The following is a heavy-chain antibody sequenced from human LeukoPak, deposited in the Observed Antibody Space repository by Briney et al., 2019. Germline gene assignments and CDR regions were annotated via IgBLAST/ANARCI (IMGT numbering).Heavy chain of an antibody. CDR3: ARGLWRRWLN. CDR2: INHSGST. CDR1: GGSFSGYY. Sequence: PSETLSITCAVYGGSFSGYYWSWIRQPPGKGLEWIGEINHSGSTNYNPSLKSRVTISVDTSKNQFSLKLSSVTAADTAVYYCARGLWRRWLNWGQGTLVTVSS. J-gene: IGHJ4*02. D-gene: IGHD4-23*01. V-gene: IGHV4-34*01.